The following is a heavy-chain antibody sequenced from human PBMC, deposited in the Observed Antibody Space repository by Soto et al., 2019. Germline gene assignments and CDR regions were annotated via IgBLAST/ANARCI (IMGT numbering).Heavy chain of an antibody. CDR1: GYTFSNYD. CDR3: AKVSRKGTAIDFDY. CDR2: VNPNNGDT. D-gene: IGHD1-1*01. Sequence: QVQLVQSGAELKKPGASVKVSCKASGYTFSNYDMNWVRQATGQGPEWIGWVNPNNGDTGYAQKFQGRVTLTTDISTTTANMEPTSLRSEDTAINYCAKVSRKGTAIDFDYWGQGTLITVSS. J-gene: IGHJ4*02. V-gene: IGHV1-8*01.